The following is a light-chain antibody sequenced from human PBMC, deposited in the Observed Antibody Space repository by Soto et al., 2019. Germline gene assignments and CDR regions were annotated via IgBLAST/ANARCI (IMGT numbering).Light chain of an antibody. Sequence: MTQSPATLSVSPGERATLSCRASQSISSWLAWYQQKPGKAPKLLIYDASSLESGVPSRFSGSGSGTEFTLTISSLQPDDFATYYCQQYNSYPRTFGQGTKVEIK. CDR2: DAS. J-gene: IGKJ1*01. CDR1: QSISSW. CDR3: QQYNSYPRT. V-gene: IGKV1-5*01.